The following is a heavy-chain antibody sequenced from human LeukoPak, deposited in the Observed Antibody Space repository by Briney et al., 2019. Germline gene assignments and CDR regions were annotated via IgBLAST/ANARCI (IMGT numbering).Heavy chain of an antibody. J-gene: IGHJ6*04. CDR2: IYYSGST. CDR1: GGSISSSGYY. Sequence: SETLSLTCTVSGGSISSSGYYWGWIRQPPGKGLEWIASIYYSGSTYYNPSLKSRVTISVDTSKNQFSLKLSSVTAADTAVYYCATGRMDVWGKGTTVTVSS. V-gene: IGHV4-39*07. CDR3: ATGRMDV.